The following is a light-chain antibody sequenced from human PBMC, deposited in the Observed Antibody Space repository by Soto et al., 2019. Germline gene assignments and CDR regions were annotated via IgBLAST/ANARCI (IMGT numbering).Light chain of an antibody. J-gene: IGKJ2*01. Sequence: EIVLTQSPGTLSLSPGDRATLSCRASQSFDNYLAWYQQKPGQAPRLLMYRASTRAIDIPDRFTGSGSGTDFTLTISRLEPEDFATYYCLQDYIYTPTFGQGTKLEIK. CDR2: RAS. V-gene: IGKV3-20*01. CDR3: LQDYIYTPT. CDR1: QSFDNY.